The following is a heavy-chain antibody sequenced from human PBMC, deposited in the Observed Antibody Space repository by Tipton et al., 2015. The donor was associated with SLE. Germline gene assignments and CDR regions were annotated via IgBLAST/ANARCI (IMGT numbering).Heavy chain of an antibody. CDR1: GFTFSNAW. J-gene: IGHJ5*02. V-gene: IGHV3-15*01. CDR3: AREIMVYAIWGWFDP. Sequence: SLRLSCAASGFTFSNAWMSWVRTAPGKGLEWVGRIKSKTDGGTTDYAAPVKGRFTITRDDSKNTLYLQMNSLRAEDTAVYYCAREIMVYAIWGWFDPWDQGTLVTVSS. CDR2: IKSKTDGGTT. D-gene: IGHD2-8*01.